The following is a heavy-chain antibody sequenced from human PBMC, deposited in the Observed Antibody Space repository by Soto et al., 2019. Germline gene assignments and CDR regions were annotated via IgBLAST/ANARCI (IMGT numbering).Heavy chain of an antibody. Sequence: PVGSLRLSCAVSGFTFSSYSMHWVRQAPGKGLEWVAVISYDGSNKYYADSVKGRFTISRDNSKNTLYLQMNSLRAEDTAVYYCATGSDFGVVIQTETLTDYWGQGTLVTVSS. J-gene: IGHJ4*02. CDR2: ISYDGSNK. CDR3: ATGSDFGVVIQTETLTDY. D-gene: IGHD3-3*01. CDR1: GFTFSSYS. V-gene: IGHV3-30*03.